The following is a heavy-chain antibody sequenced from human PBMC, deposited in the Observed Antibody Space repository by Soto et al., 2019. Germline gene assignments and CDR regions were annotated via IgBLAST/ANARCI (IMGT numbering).Heavy chain of an antibody. CDR1: GFTFSNYA. CDR3: AKDYCRSTTCMFDY. V-gene: IGHV3-30*18. Sequence: QVQLVESGGGVVQPGRSLRLSCAASGFTFSNYAMQWVRQAPGKGLEWVALISYDGSNKYCADSMKGRFTISRDNSKNTLYLQMNSLRAEDTAVYYCAKDYCRSTTCMFDYWGQGTLVTVSS. J-gene: IGHJ4*02. CDR2: ISYDGSNK. D-gene: IGHD2-2*01.